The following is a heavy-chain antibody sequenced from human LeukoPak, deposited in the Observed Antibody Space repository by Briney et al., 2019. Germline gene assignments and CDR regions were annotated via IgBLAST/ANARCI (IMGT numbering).Heavy chain of an antibody. CDR2: IYYSGST. D-gene: IGHD4-17*01. CDR3: VGGNIDYGDYGFDY. V-gene: IGHV4-59*08. Sequence: SETLSLTCTVSGGSISSYYWSWIRQPPGKGLEWIGYIYYSGSTNYNPSLKSRVTISVDTSKNQFSLKLSSVTAADTAVYYCVGGNIDYGDYGFDYWGQGTLVTVSS. CDR1: GGSISSYY. J-gene: IGHJ4*02.